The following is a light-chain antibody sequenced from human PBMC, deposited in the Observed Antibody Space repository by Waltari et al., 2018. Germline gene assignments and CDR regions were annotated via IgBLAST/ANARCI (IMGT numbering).Light chain of an antibody. CDR1: QSVLYSSNRKNF. Sequence: DIVMTQSPQSLTAPLGETATINRKSSQSVLYSSNRKNFLGWYQQKPGQPPKLRSYWASIRESGVRDRFNGSCSETDVTLTINSLQAEDVAIYYWQQYHSIPITFGQGTRLEIK. CDR3: QQYHSIPIT. CDR2: WAS. V-gene: IGKV4-1*01. J-gene: IGKJ5*01.